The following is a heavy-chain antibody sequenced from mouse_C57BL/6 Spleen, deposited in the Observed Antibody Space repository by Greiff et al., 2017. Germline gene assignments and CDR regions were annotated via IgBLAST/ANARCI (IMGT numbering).Heavy chain of an antibody. Sequence: VKLMESGPGLVQPSQSLSITCTVSGFSLTSYGVHWVRQSPGKGLEWLGVIWRGGSTDYNAAFMSRLSITKDNSKSQVFFKMNSLQADDTAIYYCAKPFYYYGSSYVEGAMDYWGQGTSVTVSS. CDR2: IWRGGST. CDR3: AKPFYYYGSSYVEGAMDY. CDR1: GFSLTSYG. V-gene: IGHV2-5*01. J-gene: IGHJ4*01. D-gene: IGHD1-1*01.